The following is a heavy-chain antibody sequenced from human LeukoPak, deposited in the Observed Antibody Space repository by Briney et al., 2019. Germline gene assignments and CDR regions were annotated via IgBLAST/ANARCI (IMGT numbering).Heavy chain of an antibody. D-gene: IGHD3-22*01. CDR2: IRYDGSNK. J-gene: IGHJ4*02. Sequence: GGSLRLSCAASGFTFSSYGMHWVRQAPGKGLEWVAFIRYDGSNKYYADSVKGRFTISRDNSKNTLYLQMNSLRAEDTAVYYCARADGDYDSSGYYYGSDYWGQGTLVTVSS. CDR3: ARADGDYDSSGYYYGSDY. V-gene: IGHV3-30*02. CDR1: GFTFSSYG.